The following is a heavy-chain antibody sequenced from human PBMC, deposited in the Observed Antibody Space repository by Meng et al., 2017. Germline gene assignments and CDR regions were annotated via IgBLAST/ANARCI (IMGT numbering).Heavy chain of an antibody. V-gene: IGHV3-15*01. D-gene: IGHD2-2*01. Sequence: LTCAASGFTFSNAWMSWVRQASGKGLEWVGRNKSKTDGGTTDYAAPVKGRFTISRDDSKNTLYLQMNSLKTEDTAVYYCTTVQTSWEPYYYYYYMDVWGKGTTVTVSS. CDR1: GFTFSNAW. CDR3: TTVQTSWEPYYYYYYMDV. J-gene: IGHJ6*03. CDR2: NKSKTDGGTT.